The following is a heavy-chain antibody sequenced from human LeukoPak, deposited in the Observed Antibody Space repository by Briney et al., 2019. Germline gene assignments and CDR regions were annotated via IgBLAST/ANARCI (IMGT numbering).Heavy chain of an antibody. V-gene: IGHV3-74*01. CDR2: INTDGSST. Sequence: PGGFLRLSCAASGFTFSNYWMHWVRQAPGKGLVWISRINTDGSSTNYADSVKGRFTISRDNAKNTLYLQMNSLRAEDTAVYYCARDYGWAFDIWGQGTMVTVSS. D-gene: IGHD3-10*01. CDR3: ARDYGWAFDI. J-gene: IGHJ3*02. CDR1: GFTFSNYW.